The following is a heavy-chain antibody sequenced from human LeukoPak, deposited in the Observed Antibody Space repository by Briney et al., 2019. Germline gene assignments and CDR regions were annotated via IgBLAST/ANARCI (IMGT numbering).Heavy chain of an antibody. CDR3: ARGVTMVRGVLFDY. J-gene: IGHJ4*02. D-gene: IGHD3-10*01. Sequence: SETLSLTCTVSGGSISSGGYYWSWIRQHPGKGLEWIGYIYYSGSTYYDPSLKSRVTISVDTSKNQFSLKLSSVTAADTAVYYCARGVTMVRGVLFDYWGQGTLVTVSS. CDR1: GGSISSGGYY. V-gene: IGHV4-31*03. CDR2: IYYSGST.